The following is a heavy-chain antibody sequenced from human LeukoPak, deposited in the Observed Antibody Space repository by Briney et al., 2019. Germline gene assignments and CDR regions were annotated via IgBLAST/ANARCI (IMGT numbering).Heavy chain of an antibody. Sequence: GGSLRLSCAASGFTFSSYGMNWVRQAPGKGLEWVSSISSSSSYIYYADSVKGRFTISRDNAKNSLYLQMNSLRAEDTAVYYCARTHPSSGPAFDIWGQGTMVTVSS. J-gene: IGHJ3*02. CDR3: ARTHPSSGPAFDI. V-gene: IGHV3-21*01. CDR1: GFTFSSYG. D-gene: IGHD3-22*01. CDR2: ISSSSSYI.